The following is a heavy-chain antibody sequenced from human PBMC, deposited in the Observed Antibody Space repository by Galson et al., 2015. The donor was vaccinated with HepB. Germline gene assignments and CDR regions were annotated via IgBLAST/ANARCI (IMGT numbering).Heavy chain of an antibody. Sequence: TLSLTCTVSGGSISSGGYYWSWIRQHPGKGLEWIGYIYYSGSTYYNPSLKSRVTISVDTSKNQFSLKLSSVTAADTAVYYCAKNPDFDFYNERSTTFAYWGRGTLVTVSS. D-gene: IGHD3-3*01. J-gene: IGHJ4*02. V-gene: IGHV4-31*03. CDR2: IYYSGST. CDR1: GGSISSGGYY. CDR3: AKNPDFDFYNERSTTFAY.